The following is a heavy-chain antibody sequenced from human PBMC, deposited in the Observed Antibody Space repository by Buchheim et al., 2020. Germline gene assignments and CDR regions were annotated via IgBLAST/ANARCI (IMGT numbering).Heavy chain of an antibody. J-gene: IGHJ4*02. Sequence: QVQLQESGPGLVKPSETLSLTCTVSGGSISSYYWSWIRQPPGKGLEWIGYTYYSGSTNYNPSLKSRVTISVDTSKNQFSLKLSSVTAADTAVYYCATTGEMAQFDYWGQGTL. D-gene: IGHD5-24*01. CDR2: TYYSGST. CDR3: ATTGEMAQFDY. CDR1: GGSISSYY. V-gene: IGHV4-59*01.